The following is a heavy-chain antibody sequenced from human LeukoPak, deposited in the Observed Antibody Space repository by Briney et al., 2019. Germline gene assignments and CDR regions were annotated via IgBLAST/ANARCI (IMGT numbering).Heavy chain of an antibody. CDR3: ASLKNYYDSSGYLVTDAFDI. V-gene: IGHV1-18*04. Sequence: ASVKVSCKASGYSFTSYYMHWVRQAPGQGLEWMGWISSYNGNTNYAQKLQGRVTMTTDTSTSTAYMELRSLKSDDTAVYYCASLKNYYDSSGYLVTDAFDIWGQGTMVTVSS. CDR1: GYSFTSYY. J-gene: IGHJ3*02. D-gene: IGHD3-22*01. CDR2: ISSYNGNT.